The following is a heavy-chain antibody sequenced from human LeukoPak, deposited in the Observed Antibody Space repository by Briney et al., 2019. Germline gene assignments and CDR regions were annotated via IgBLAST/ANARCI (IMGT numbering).Heavy chain of an antibody. J-gene: IGHJ4*02. Sequence: AGGSLRLSCAASGFTFSDYYMSWIRQAPGKGLEWVSYISSSGSTIYYADSVKGRFTISRVNAKNSLYLQMDSLRAEDTAVYYCARGARRWLQSNYFDYWGQGTLVTVSS. CDR2: ISSSGSTI. V-gene: IGHV3-11*01. D-gene: IGHD5-24*01. CDR1: GFTFSDYY. CDR3: ARGARRWLQSNYFDY.